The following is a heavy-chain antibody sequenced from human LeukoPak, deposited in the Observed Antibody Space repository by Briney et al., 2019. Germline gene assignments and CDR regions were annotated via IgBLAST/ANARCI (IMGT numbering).Heavy chain of an antibody. Sequence: ASVKVSCKASGYTFTSYGISWVRQAPGQGLEWMGWISAYNGNTNYAQKLQGRVTMTTDTSTSTAYMELRSLRSDDTAVYYCARDIVVVTAIGYYYYYMDVWGKGTTVTISS. CDR2: ISAYNGNT. J-gene: IGHJ6*03. CDR3: ARDIVVVTAIGYYYYYMDV. D-gene: IGHD2-21*02. CDR1: GYTFTSYG. V-gene: IGHV1-18*01.